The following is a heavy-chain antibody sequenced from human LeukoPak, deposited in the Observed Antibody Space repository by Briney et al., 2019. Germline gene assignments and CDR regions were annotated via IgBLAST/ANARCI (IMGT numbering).Heavy chain of an antibody. D-gene: IGHD3-22*01. V-gene: IGHV1-46*01. CDR3: AREDDYYDSSGYGSLGY. CDR1: GYTFTSYY. J-gene: IGHJ4*02. Sequence: GASVKVSCKASGYTFTSYYMHWVRQAPGQGLEWMGIINPSGGSTSYAQKFQGRVTITADKSTSTAYMELSSLRSEDTAVYYCAREDDYYDSSGYGSLGYWGQGTLVTVSS. CDR2: INPSGGST.